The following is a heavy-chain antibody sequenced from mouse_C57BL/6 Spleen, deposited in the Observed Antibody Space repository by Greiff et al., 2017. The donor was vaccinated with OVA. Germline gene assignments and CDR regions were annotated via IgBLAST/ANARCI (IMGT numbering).Heavy chain of an antibody. CDR2: IYTEDGDP. V-gene: IGHV1-82*01. D-gene: IGHD2-4*01. Sequence: QVQLQQSGPELVKPGASVKISCKASGYAFTSSWMHWVKQRPGKGLEWIGRIYTEDGDPNYNRKFKGKATLTADKSSSTAYMQLRSRTSEYSAVDFYARRGYDYNDDAKDYWGQGTTVTVAS. CDR3: ARRGYDYNDDAKDY. J-gene: IGHJ4*01. CDR1: GYAFTSSW.